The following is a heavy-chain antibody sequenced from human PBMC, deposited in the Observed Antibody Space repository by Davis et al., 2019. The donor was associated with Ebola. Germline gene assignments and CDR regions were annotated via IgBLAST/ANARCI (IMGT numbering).Heavy chain of an antibody. Sequence: PSETLSLTCDISGDSVSRNSAWNWIRQSPSRGLEWLGRTYYNSKWYNDYAVSVKSRITINPDTSRNHFSLQLNSVTPEDTAGYYCARGWFRGSFDYWGQGTPVTVSS. D-gene: IGHD3-10*01. J-gene: IGHJ4*02. V-gene: IGHV6-1*01. CDR2: TYYNSKWYN. CDR1: GDSVSRNSA. CDR3: ARGWFRGSFDY.